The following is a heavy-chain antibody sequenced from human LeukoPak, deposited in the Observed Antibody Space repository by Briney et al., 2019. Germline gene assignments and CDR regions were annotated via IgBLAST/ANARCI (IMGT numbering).Heavy chain of an antibody. CDR3: ARAIVGATAD. J-gene: IGHJ4*02. D-gene: IGHD1-26*01. V-gene: IGHV4-39*07. Sequence: SETLSLTCTVSGGSISSSGYYWVWIRQPPGLGLEWIASIYYSGSNYYDSSLKSRATFSEDTSKIQLSLKLSSLTAADTAVHYCARAIVGATADWGQGTLVTVSS. CDR2: IYYSGSN. CDR1: GGSISSSGYY.